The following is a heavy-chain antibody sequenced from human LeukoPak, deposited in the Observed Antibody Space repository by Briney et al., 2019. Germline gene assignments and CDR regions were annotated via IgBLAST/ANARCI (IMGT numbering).Heavy chain of an antibody. D-gene: IGHD6-13*01. CDR3: ATQIAAAGTGSDYYYYYGMDV. V-gene: IGHV1-24*01. Sequence: GASVKVSCKVSGYTLTELSMHWVRQAPGKGLEWMGGFDPEDGETIYAQKFQGRVTMTEDTSTDTAYMELSSLRSEDTAVYYCATQIAAAGTGSDYYYYYGMDVWGQGTTVTVSS. CDR1: GYTLTELS. J-gene: IGHJ6*02. CDR2: FDPEDGET.